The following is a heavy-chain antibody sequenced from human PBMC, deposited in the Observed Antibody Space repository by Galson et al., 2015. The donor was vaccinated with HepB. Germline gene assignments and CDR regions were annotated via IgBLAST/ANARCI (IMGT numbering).Heavy chain of an antibody. D-gene: IGHD3-22*01. Sequence: SVKVSCKASGYTFTSYGISWVRQAPGQGLEWMGWISAYNGNTNYAQKLQGRVTMTTDTSTSTAYMELRSLRSDDTAVYYCARETPLYYYDSSGYMPFDYWGQGTLVTVSS. CDR2: ISAYNGNT. CDR1: GYTFTSYG. CDR3: ARETPLYYYDSSGYMPFDY. J-gene: IGHJ4*02. V-gene: IGHV1-18*01.